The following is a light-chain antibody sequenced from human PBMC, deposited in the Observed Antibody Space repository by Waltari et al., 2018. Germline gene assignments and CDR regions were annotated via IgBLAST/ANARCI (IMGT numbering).Light chain of an antibody. CDR2: DSS. V-gene: IGKV1-33*01. CDR3: QHYNGVPPYT. Sequence: DIQMTQSPSSLSASVGDSGTITCQASHDISDYLNWYQQKPGKGPKLLIYDSSRLHTGVPSRFSGSGYGTDFTFTINNVQPEDIATYYCQHYNGVPPYTFGQGTKLEMK. J-gene: IGKJ2*01. CDR1: HDISDY.